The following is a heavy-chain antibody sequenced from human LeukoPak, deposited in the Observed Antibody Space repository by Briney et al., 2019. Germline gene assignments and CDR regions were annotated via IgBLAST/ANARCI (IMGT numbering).Heavy chain of an antibody. CDR1: GFTFSSYW. D-gene: IGHD3-22*01. V-gene: IGHV3-7*01. CDR2: IKQDGSEQ. Sequence: PGGSLRLSCAASGFTFSSYWMNWVRQAPGKGLEWVADIKQDGSEQYYVDSVKGRFTISRDNAKNSLYLQMNSLRAEDTAVYYCARRAGSLISRYYYDSTVTFFDYWGQGTLVTVSS. CDR3: ARRAGSLISRYYYDSTVTFFDY. J-gene: IGHJ4*02.